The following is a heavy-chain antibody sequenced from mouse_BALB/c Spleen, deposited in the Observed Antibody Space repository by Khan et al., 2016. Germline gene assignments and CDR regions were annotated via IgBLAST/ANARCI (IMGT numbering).Heavy chain of an antibody. V-gene: IGHV5-6*01. CDR3: ARLDY. CDR1: GYTFSSYG. Sequence: EVELVESGGDLVKPGGSLKLSCAASGYTFSSYGMSWVRQTPGKRLEWVATISSCGSYTYYPDSVKGRFTISRDNAKNTLYLQMSSRKSEDTAMYYCARLDYWGQGTSVPVSS. J-gene: IGHJ4*01. CDR2: ISSCGSYT.